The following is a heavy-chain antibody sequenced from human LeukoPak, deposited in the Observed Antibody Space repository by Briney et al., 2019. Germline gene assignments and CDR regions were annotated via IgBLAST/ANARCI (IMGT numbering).Heavy chain of an antibody. V-gene: IGHV3-74*01. CDR1: GLTFSSSW. J-gene: IGHJ4*02. D-gene: IGHD3-22*01. CDR2: INSDGSST. CDR3: ARGVYYDSSGYYGY. Sequence: GGSLRLSCAVSGLTFSSSWMHWVRQAPGKGLVWVSRINSDGSSTSYADSVKGRFTISRDNAKNTLYLQMNSLRAEDTAVYYCARGVYYDSSGYYGYWGQGTLVTVSS.